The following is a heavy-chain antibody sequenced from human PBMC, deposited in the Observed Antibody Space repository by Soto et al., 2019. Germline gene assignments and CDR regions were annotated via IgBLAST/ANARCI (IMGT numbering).Heavy chain of an antibody. CDR1: GFTFSSYG. CDR3: ARGPLPYDSSGYYSDY. D-gene: IGHD3-22*01. Sequence: GGSLRLSCAASGFTFSSYGMHWVRQAPGKGLEWVAVIWYDGSNKYYADSVKGRFTISRDNSKNTLYLQMNSLRAEDTAVYYCARGPLPYDSSGYYSDYWGQGTLVTVSS. J-gene: IGHJ4*02. CDR2: IWYDGSNK. V-gene: IGHV3-33*01.